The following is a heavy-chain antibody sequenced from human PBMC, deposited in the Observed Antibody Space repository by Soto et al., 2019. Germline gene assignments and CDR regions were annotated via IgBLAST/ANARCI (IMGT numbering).Heavy chain of an antibody. J-gene: IGHJ6*02. CDR1: GFTFRDYA. D-gene: IGHD6-6*01. V-gene: IGHV3-30-3*01. CDR2: ISSDATNK. Sequence: QVQLVESGGGVVQPGRSLRLSCAASGFTFRDYAMHWVRQAPGKGLEWVTLISSDATNKYLADSVKGRFTISRDNSKNTLYLQMNSLRVEDTGLYYCARQGMAARKYSPTYLDVWGQGTTVIV. CDR3: ARQGMAARKYSPTYLDV.